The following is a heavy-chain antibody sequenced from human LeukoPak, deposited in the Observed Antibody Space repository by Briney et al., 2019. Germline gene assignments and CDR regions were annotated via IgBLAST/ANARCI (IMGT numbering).Heavy chain of an antibody. Sequence: GGSLRLSCAASGFTFSSYWMSWVRQAPGKGLEWVANIKQDGSEKYYVDSVKGRFTISRDNAKNSLYLQMNSLRAEDTAVYYCARDEVGATLYYFDYWGQGTLVTVSS. V-gene: IGHV3-7*01. CDR1: GFTFSSYW. CDR3: ARDEVGATLYYFDY. CDR2: IKQDGSEK. D-gene: IGHD1-26*01. J-gene: IGHJ4*02.